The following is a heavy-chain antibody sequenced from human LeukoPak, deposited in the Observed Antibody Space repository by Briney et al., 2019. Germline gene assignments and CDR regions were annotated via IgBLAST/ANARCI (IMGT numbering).Heavy chain of an antibody. CDR1: GFTFDDYA. J-gene: IGHJ4*02. Sequence: PGGSLRLSCAASGFTFDDYAMHWVRQAPGKALEWVSGISWNSGSIGYADSVKGRFTISRDNAKNSLYLQMNSLRAEDTALYYCAKERGNGYNSPYYFDYWGQGTLVTVSS. V-gene: IGHV3-9*01. D-gene: IGHD5-24*01. CDR3: AKERGNGYNSPYYFDY. CDR2: ISWNSGSI.